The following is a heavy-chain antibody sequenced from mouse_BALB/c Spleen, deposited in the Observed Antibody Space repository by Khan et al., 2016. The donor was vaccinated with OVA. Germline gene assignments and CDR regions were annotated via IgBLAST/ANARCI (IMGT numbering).Heavy chain of an antibody. V-gene: IGHV5-6*01. J-gene: IGHJ4*01. CDR1: GFTFSSYG. Sequence: EVELVESGGDLVKPGGSLKLSCAASGFTFSSYGMSSVRQTTDKRLEWVATISSGGTYTYYPDSVKGRFTISRDNAKNTLYLQMSSLKSEDTAMYYCARLYAMDYWGQGTSVTVSS. CDR2: ISSGGTYT. CDR3: ARLYAMDY.